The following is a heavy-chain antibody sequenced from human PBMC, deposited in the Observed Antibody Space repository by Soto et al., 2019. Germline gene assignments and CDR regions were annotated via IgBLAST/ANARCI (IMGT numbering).Heavy chain of an antibody. V-gene: IGHV4-59*08. Sequence: QVQLQESGPGLVKPSETLSLTCTVSGGSISSYYWSWIRQPPGKGLEWIGSIYYSGSTNYNPSIKSRVTISIDTSKNQVSLKLSSVTAADKGVYYCAGQTYDYIWGSYRAFGAFDIWGQGTMVTVSS. CDR3: AGQTYDYIWGSYRAFGAFDI. D-gene: IGHD3-16*02. CDR2: IYYSGST. J-gene: IGHJ3*02. CDR1: GGSISSYY.